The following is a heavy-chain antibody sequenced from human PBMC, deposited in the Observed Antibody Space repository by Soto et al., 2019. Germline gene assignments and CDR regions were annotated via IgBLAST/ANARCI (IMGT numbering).Heavy chain of an antibody. CDR2: IYYSGST. CDR1: GGSISSYY. D-gene: IGHD1-7*01. CDR3: ARVLRKLELRPNWFDP. J-gene: IGHJ5*02. V-gene: IGHV4-59*01. Sequence: SDTLSLNCTASGGSISSYYSSWIRQPPWKVLEWIGYIYYSGSTNYNPSLKSRVIISVDTFKNQFSLKLSSVTAADTAVYYCARVLRKLELRPNWFDPWGQGTLVTVS.